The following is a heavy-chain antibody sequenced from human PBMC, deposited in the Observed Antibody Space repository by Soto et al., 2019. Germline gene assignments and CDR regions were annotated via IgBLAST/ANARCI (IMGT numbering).Heavy chain of an antibody. CDR1: GFTFSSYT. D-gene: IGHD2-15*01. CDR3: AKDTESVGGRCFDN. J-gene: IGHJ4*02. Sequence: EVQLLESGGGLVQTGGSLRVSCAASGFTFSSYTMSWVRQAPGKGLEWVSSISAYGGSPYYADSAKGRFTISRDNSKNTLYLQMNNLSAEDTALYYCAKDTESVGGRCFDNWGQGALVTVSS. V-gene: IGHV3-23*01. CDR2: ISAYGGSP.